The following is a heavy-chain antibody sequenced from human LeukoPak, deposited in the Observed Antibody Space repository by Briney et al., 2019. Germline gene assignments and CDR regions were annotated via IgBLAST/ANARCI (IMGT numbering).Heavy chain of an antibody. V-gene: IGHV4-59*01. Sequence: SETLSLTCTVSGGSISSYYWSWIRQPPGKGLEWIGYIYYSGSTNYNPSLKSRVAISLDTSKNQFSLILTSVTAADTAVYYCARDVRYYDSSGPYDYWGQGTLVTVSS. CDR3: ARDVRYYDSSGPYDY. D-gene: IGHD3-22*01. J-gene: IGHJ4*02. CDR2: IYYSGST. CDR1: GGSISSYY.